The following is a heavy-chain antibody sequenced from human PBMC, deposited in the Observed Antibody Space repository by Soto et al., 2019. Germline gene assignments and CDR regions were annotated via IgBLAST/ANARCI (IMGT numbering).Heavy chain of an antibody. CDR2: IVGSGDST. CDR1: GFTFSSYA. J-gene: IGHJ4*02. D-gene: IGHD1-20*01. Sequence: EVQLLESGGGLVQPGGSLRLSCAASGFTFSSYAMSWVRQAPGKGLEWVSAIVGSGDSTHYADSVKGRFTISRDNSNNTLHLQMNSLRAEDTAVYFCAKESRGVAPTVTGYWGQGTLVTVSS. V-gene: IGHV3-23*01. CDR3: AKESRGVAPTVTGY.